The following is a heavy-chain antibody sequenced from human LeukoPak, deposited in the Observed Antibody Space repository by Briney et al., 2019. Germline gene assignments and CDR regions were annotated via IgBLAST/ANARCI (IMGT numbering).Heavy chain of an antibody. D-gene: IGHD3-9*01. CDR2: IYSGGST. Sequence: PGGSLRLSCAASGFTVSSNYMSWVRQAPGKGLEWVSVIYSGGSTYYADSVKGGFTISRDNSKNTLYLQMNSLRAEDTAVYYCARDPAGLRYFDSWGQGTLVTVSS. CDR3: ARDPAGLRYFDS. V-gene: IGHV3-53*01. J-gene: IGHJ4*02. CDR1: GFTVSSNY.